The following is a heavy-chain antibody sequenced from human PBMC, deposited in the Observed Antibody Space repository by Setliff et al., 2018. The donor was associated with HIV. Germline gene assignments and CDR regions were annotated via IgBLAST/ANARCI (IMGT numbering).Heavy chain of an antibody. CDR3: AKGRAYGDLYYYYGMDV. V-gene: IGHV3-30*18. J-gene: IGHJ6*02. CDR1: GFTFSTYG. CDR2: ISYDGTNK. D-gene: IGHD4-17*01. Sequence: SLKISCAASGFTFSTYGMNWVRQAPGKGLEWVALISYDGTNKYYADSVKGRFTISRDTSKNTLYPQMNSLRAEDTAMYYCAKGRAYGDLYYYYGMDVWGQGTTVTVSS.